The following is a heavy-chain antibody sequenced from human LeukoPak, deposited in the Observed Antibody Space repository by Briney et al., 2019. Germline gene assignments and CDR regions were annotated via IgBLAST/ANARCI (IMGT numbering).Heavy chain of an antibody. CDR1: GFTFSTYS. Sequence: GGSLRLTCAASGFTFSTYSMNWVRQAPGKGLDWVSSISSSSSYIYYADSVKGRFTISRDNAKNSLYLQMNSLRAEDTAVYFCAGRGPSVAGPYDYWGQGTLVTVSS. V-gene: IGHV3-21*01. CDR2: ISSSSSYI. CDR3: AGRGPSVAGPYDY. D-gene: IGHD6-19*01. J-gene: IGHJ4*02.